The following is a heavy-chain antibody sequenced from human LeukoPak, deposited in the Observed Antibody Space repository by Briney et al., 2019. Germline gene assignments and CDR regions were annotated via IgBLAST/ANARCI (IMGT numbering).Heavy chain of an antibody. V-gene: IGHV3-7*01. J-gene: IGHJ4*02. Sequence: XXVXXXXXKGLEWVANIKQDGSEKYYVDSVKGRFTISRDNAKNSLYLQMNSLRAEDTAVYYCARGFVVVAAFDYWGQGTLVTVSS. CDR2: IKQDGSEK. CDR3: ARGFVVVAAFDY. D-gene: IGHD2-15*01.